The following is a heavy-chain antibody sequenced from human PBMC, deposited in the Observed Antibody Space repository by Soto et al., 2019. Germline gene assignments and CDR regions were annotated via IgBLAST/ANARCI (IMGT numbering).Heavy chain of an antibody. CDR2: ISAYNGNT. J-gene: IGHJ3*02. CDR3: ARDGMTTVVPFGAFDI. V-gene: IGHV1-18*01. CDR1: GYTFTSSG. D-gene: IGHD4-17*01. Sequence: ASVKVSCKASGYTFTSSGITWVRQAPGQGLEWMGWISAYNGNTNYAQKLQGRVTMTTDTSTSTAYMELRSLRSDDTAVYYCARDGMTTVVPFGAFDIWGQGTMVTVSS.